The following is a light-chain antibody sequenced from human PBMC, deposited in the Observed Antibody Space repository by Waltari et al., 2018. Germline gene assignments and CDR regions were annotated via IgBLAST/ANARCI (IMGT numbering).Light chain of an antibody. J-gene: IGKJ5*01. V-gene: IGKV1-9*01. CDR2: GAS. CDR1: QGISSY. Sequence: DIQLTQSPSFLSASVGDRVTITCRASQGISSYLAWFQQKPGKAPNLLIYGASTLQSGVPSRFSGSGSVTEFTLTISSLQPEDFATYYCQQLSSYPITFGQGTRLEIK. CDR3: QQLSSYPIT.